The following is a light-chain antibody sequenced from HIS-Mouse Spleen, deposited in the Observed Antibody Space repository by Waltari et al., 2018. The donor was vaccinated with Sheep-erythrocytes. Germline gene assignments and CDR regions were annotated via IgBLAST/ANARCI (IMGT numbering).Light chain of an antibody. Sequence: QSALTQPRSVSGSPGQSVTISCTGTSSDVGGYNYVSWSKQPPGKAPKLMIYDVSNRPSGVPDRFSGSKSGNTASLTISGLQAEDEADYYCCSYAGSYNHVFATGTKVTVL. J-gene: IGLJ1*01. CDR1: SSDVGGYNY. CDR3: CSYAGSYNHV. CDR2: DVS. V-gene: IGLV2-11*01.